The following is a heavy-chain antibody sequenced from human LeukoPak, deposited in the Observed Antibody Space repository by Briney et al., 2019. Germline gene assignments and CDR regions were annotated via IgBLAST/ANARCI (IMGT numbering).Heavy chain of an antibody. D-gene: IGHD1-26*01. CDR2: INSDGSST. CDR1: GFTFSSYA. CDR3: ARAQVGAIYYFDY. J-gene: IGHJ4*02. Sequence: HPGGSLRLSCAASGFTFSSYAMSWVRHAPGKGLVWVSRINSDGSSTSYADSVKGRFTISRDNAKNTLYLQMNSLRAEDTAVYYCARAQVGAIYYFDYWGQGTLVTVSS. V-gene: IGHV3-74*01.